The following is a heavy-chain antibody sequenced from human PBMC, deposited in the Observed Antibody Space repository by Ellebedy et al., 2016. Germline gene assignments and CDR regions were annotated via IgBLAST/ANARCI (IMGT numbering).Heavy chain of an antibody. CDR1: GFTFEDFA. D-gene: IGHD2-21*02. CDR2: INWQSDGT. J-gene: IGHJ4*02. V-gene: IGHV3-9*01. CDR3: ARRVLTDDTYYFDY. Sequence: GGSLRLSXAASGFTFEDFAMNWVRQAPGKGLEWISGINWQSDGTQYADSVKGRFTISRDNSKNTLYLQMNNLIGDDTGVYYCARRVLTDDTYYFDYWGQGTLVTVSS.